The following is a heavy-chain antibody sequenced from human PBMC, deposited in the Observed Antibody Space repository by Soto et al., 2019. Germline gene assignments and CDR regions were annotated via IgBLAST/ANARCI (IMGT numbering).Heavy chain of an antibody. CDR3: ARSKITGDAFDI. J-gene: IGHJ3*02. Sequence: GSLRLSCAASGFTFSSYDMHWVRQATGKGLEWVSAIGTAGDTYYPCSVKGRFTISRENAKNSLYLQMNSLRAGDTAVYYCARSKITGDAFDIWGQGTMVTVSS. CDR2: IGTAGDT. V-gene: IGHV3-13*01. D-gene: IGHD1-20*01. CDR1: GFTFSSYD.